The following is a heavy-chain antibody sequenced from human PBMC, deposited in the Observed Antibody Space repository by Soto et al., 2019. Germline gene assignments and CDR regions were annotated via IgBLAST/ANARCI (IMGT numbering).Heavy chain of an antibody. V-gene: IGHV4-39*01. J-gene: IGHJ3*02. CDR3: ARLNSEASKVDAFDI. Sequence: QLQLQESGPGLVKPSETLSLTCTVSGGSINNASYYWGWLRQPPGRGLEWIASVYYSGHTYYNPSRKSRVPISVDTSENRFSLRLTSVTATDTALYYCARLNSEASKVDAFDIWGQGTVVSVSS. D-gene: IGHD1-20*01. CDR2: VYYSGHT. CDR1: GGSINNASYY.